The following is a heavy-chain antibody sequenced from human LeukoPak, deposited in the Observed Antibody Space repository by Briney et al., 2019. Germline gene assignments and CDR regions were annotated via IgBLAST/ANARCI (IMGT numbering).Heavy chain of an antibody. J-gene: IGHJ4*02. V-gene: IGHV5-10-1*01. CDR1: GYSFTTYW. D-gene: IGHD2-21*02. CDR2: IAPSDSYT. Sequence: GESLRISCKGSGYSFTTYWISWVRQMPGKGLEWMGRIAPSDSYTYYSPSFQGHVTISADKSINTAYLQWTSLRASDTAMYYCARRLASCGGDCYSFDYWGEGTLVTVSS. CDR3: ARRLASCGGDCYSFDY.